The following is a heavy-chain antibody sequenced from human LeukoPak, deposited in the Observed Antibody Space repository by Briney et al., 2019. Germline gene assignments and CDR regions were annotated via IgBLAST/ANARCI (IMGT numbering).Heavy chain of an antibody. CDR2: ISHDGNNK. D-gene: IGHD6-19*01. Sequence: GGSLRLSCAASGFTFSGYGMHWVRQAPGKGLEWVAVISHDGNNKYYADSEEGRITISRDNSKNTLYLQMNSLRAEDTAVYYCAKGPGQWLWSFFDYWGQGSLVTVSS. J-gene: IGHJ4*02. V-gene: IGHV3-30*18. CDR3: AKGPGQWLWSFFDY. CDR1: GFTFSGYG.